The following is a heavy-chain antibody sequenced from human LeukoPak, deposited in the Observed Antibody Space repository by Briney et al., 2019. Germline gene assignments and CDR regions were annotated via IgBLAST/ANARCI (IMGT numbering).Heavy chain of an antibody. D-gene: IGHD3-9*01. V-gene: IGHV3-30-3*02. CDR3: AKLPGNEKLLATAAGDVLRYFDWSY. Sequence: GGSLRLSCAASGFTFSSYAMHWVRQAPGKGLEWVAVISYDGSNKYYADSVKGRFTISRDNSKNTLYLQMNSLRAEDTAVYYCAKLPGNEKLLATAAGDVLRYFDWSYWGQGTLVTVSS. CDR2: ISYDGSNK. J-gene: IGHJ4*02. CDR1: GFTFSSYA.